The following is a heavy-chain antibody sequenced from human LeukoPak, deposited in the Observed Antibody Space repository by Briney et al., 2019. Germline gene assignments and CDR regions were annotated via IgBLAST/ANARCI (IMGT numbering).Heavy chain of an antibody. CDR2: INPNSGGT. J-gene: IGHJ3*02. CDR3: ASPIAVAGTSGAFDI. Sequence: ASEKVSCKASGYTFTGYYMHWVRQAPGQGLEWMGWINPNSGGTNYAQKFQGRVTMTRDTSISTAYMELSRLRSDDTAVYYCASPIAVAGTSGAFDIWGQGTMVTVSS. D-gene: IGHD6-19*01. V-gene: IGHV1-2*02. CDR1: GYTFTGYY.